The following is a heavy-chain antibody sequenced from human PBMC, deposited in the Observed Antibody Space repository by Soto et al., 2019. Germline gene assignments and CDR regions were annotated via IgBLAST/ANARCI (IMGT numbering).Heavy chain of an antibody. Sequence: SETLSLTCAVYGGSFSGYYWSWIRQPPGKGLEWIGEINHSGSTNYNPSLKSRATISVDTSKNQFSLKLSSVTAADTAVYYCARGRIVGATRWFDPWGQGTLVTVSS. V-gene: IGHV4-34*01. CDR1: GGSFSGYY. J-gene: IGHJ5*02. D-gene: IGHD1-26*01. CDR2: INHSGST. CDR3: ARGRIVGATRWFDP.